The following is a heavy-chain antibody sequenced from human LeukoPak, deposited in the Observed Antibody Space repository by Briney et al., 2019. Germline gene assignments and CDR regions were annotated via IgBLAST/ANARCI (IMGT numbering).Heavy chain of an antibody. Sequence: SETLSLTCTVSGYSISSGYYWGWIRQPPGKGLEWIGSIYHSGSTYYNPSLKSRVTISVDTSKNQFSLKLSSVAAADTAVYYCASLGYSYDDAFDIWGQGTMVTVSS. CDR3: ASLGYSYDDAFDI. CDR1: GYSISSGYY. D-gene: IGHD5-18*01. J-gene: IGHJ3*02. V-gene: IGHV4-38-2*02. CDR2: IYHSGST.